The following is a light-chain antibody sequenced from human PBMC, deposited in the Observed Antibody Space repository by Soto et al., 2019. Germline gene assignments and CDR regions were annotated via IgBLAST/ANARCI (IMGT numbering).Light chain of an antibody. CDR1: SGHSSHI. V-gene: IGLV4-60*02. CDR3: ETCDSNTHVV. J-gene: IGLJ2*01. Sequence: QPVLTQSSSASASLGSSVKLTCTLSSGHSSHIIAWHQQQPGKAPRYLMKLEGSGSYNKGNGVPDRFSGSSSGADRYLTISNLQFEDEADYYCETCDSNTHVVFGGGTKLTVL. CDR2: LEGSGSY.